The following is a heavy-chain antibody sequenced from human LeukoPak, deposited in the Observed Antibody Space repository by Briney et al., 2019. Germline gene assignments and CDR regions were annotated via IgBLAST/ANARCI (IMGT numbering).Heavy chain of an antibody. CDR1: GFTFSSYG. Sequence: GRSLRLSCAASGFTFSSYGMHWVRQAPGKGLEWVAVISYDGSNKYYADSVKGRFTISRDNSKNTLYLQMNSLRAEDTAVYYCVKDRSLHRNYDILTGFDYWGQGTLVTVSS. CDR3: VKDRSLHRNYDILTGFDY. CDR2: ISYDGSNK. V-gene: IGHV3-30*18. D-gene: IGHD3-9*01. J-gene: IGHJ4*02.